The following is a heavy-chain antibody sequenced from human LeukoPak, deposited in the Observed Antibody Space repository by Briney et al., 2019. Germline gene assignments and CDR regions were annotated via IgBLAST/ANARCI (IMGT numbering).Heavy chain of an antibody. Sequence: PGGSLRLSCAASGFTFSSYWMSWVRQAPGKGLEWVSAISGSGGSTYYADSVKGRFTISRDNSKNTLYLQMNSLRAEDTAVYYCAKVPPSWNLRFNWFDPWGQGTLVTVSS. CDR2: ISGSGGST. D-gene: IGHD3-3*01. J-gene: IGHJ5*02. CDR1: GFTFSSYW. V-gene: IGHV3-23*01. CDR3: AKVPPSWNLRFNWFDP.